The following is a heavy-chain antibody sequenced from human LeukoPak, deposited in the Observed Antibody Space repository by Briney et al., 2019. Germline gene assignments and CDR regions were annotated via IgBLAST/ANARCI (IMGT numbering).Heavy chain of an antibody. V-gene: IGHV4-59*01. J-gene: IGHJ4*02. Sequence: SETLSLTCTVSGGSISSYYWSWIRQPPGKGLEWIGYIYYSGSTNYNPSLKSRVTISVDTSKNQFSLKLSSVTAADTAVYYCARGGGIVIAAAPLDYWGQGTLVTVSS. CDR2: IYYSGST. D-gene: IGHD6-13*01. CDR3: ARGGGIVIAAAPLDY. CDR1: GGSISSYY.